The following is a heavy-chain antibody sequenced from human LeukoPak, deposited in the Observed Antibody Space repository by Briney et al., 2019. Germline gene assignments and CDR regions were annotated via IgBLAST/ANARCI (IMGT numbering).Heavy chain of an antibody. V-gene: IGHV1-2*02. CDR3: ARVIGFGELSLGY. CDR2: INPNSGGT. D-gene: IGHD3-10*01. Sequence: ASVKVSCKASGFTFTGYYMHWVRQAPGQGLEWMGWINPNSGGTNYAQKFQGRVTMTRDTSISTAYMELSRLRSDDTAVYYCARVIGFGELSLGYWGKGTLVTVSS. J-gene: IGHJ4*02. CDR1: GFTFTGYY.